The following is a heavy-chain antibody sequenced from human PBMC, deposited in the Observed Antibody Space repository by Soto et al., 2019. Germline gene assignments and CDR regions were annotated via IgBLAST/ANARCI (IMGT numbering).Heavy chain of an antibody. J-gene: IGHJ4*02. Sequence: GGSLRLSCAASGFTFSSYSMNWVRQAPGKGLEWVSSISSSSSYIYYADSVKGRFTISRDNAKNSLYLQMNSLRAEDTAVYYCARDGYCSGGSCYYYFDYWGQGTLVTVSS. CDR1: GFTFSSYS. D-gene: IGHD2-15*01. CDR3: ARDGYCSGGSCYYYFDY. CDR2: ISSSSSYI. V-gene: IGHV3-21*01.